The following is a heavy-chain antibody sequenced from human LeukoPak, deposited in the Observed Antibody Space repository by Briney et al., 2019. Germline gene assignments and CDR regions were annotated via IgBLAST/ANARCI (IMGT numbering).Heavy chain of an antibody. CDR3: ARVGAAAGPYYFDY. D-gene: IGHD6-13*01. Sequence: ASVEVSCKASGYTFTNYAMHWVRQAPGQWLEWMGWINAGNGNTKYSQNFQGRVTITRDTSASTAYMELSSLRSEDTAVYYCARVGAAAGPYYFDYWGQGTLVTVSS. CDR2: INAGNGNT. J-gene: IGHJ4*02. V-gene: IGHV1-3*01. CDR1: GYTFTNYA.